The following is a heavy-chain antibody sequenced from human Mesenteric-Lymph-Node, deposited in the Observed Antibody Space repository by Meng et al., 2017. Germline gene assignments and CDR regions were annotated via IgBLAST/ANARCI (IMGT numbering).Heavy chain of an antibody. CDR1: GVTFSSSA. CDR2: ISASGGTT. D-gene: IGHD7-27*01. J-gene: IGHJ4*02. V-gene: IGHV3-23*01. Sequence: GESLKISCAASGVTFSSSAMNWVRQAPGKGLDWVSVISASGGTTYYADSVKGRFTISRDNSRNTLYLQMNSLRAEDTAVYYCAPTGGRDFDSWGQGTLVTVSS. CDR3: APTGGRDFDS.